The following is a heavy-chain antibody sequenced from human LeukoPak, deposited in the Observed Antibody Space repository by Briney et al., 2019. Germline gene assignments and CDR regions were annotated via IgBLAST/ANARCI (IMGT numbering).Heavy chain of an antibody. Sequence: SQTLSLTCAFSGDSVSNTNAAWNWLRRSPSRGLEWLGRTYYRSRWHYDYAPSLQSRIVINPDTSRNQFSLQLNSMTPDDAAVYYCARVEVPVGHDVFRFWGQGIVVTVSS. J-gene: IGHJ3*01. CDR3: ARVEVPVGHDVFRF. D-gene: IGHD1-1*01. CDR1: GDSVSNTNAA. V-gene: IGHV6-1*01. CDR2: TYYRSRWHY.